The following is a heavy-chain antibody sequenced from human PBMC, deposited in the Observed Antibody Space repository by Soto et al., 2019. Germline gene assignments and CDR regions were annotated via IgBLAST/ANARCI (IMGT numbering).Heavy chain of an antibody. CDR1: GGTFSSYA. V-gene: IGHV1-69*01. CDR3: ASDSREFTILGVVTGREQDYYGMDV. J-gene: IGHJ6*02. Sequence: QVQLVQSGAEVKKPGSSVKVSCKASGGTFSSYAISWVRQAPGQGLEWMGGIIPLFGTANYAQKFQGRVTITADESTSTAYMELRSMRSEDTAVYYCASDSREFTILGVVTGREQDYYGMDVWGQGTTVTVSS. D-gene: IGHD3-3*01. CDR2: IIPLFGTA.